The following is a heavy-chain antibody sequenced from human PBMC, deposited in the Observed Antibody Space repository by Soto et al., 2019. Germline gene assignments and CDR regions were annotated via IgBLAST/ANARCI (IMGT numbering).Heavy chain of an antibody. CDR2: ISSSGSTI. CDR1: GFTFSDYY. Sequence: GGSLRLSCAASGFTFSDYYMSWIRQAPGQGLEWVSYISSSGSTIYYADSVKGRFTISRDNAKNSLYLQMNSLRAEDTAVYYCARERSLLRYSGYDRGVRYFDYRGQGTLVTVSS. CDR3: ARERSLLRYSGYDRGVRYFDY. D-gene: IGHD5-12*01. J-gene: IGHJ4*02. V-gene: IGHV3-11*01.